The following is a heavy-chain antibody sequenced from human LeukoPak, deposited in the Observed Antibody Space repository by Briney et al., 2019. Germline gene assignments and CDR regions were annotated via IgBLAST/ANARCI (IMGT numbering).Heavy chain of an antibody. V-gene: IGHV3-53*01. CDR1: GFTVSNYY. CDR2: IHSGRNT. J-gene: IGHJ5*02. D-gene: IGHD1-26*01. Sequence: PGGSLRLSCAASGFTVSNYYMSWVRQAPGKGLEGVSIIHSGRNTYHAHSVQHRFTISIDNSKNTPYLQMTSLSAHDTPVHYCARANSATIPGADPWGQGTLVTVSS. CDR3: ARANSATIPGADP.